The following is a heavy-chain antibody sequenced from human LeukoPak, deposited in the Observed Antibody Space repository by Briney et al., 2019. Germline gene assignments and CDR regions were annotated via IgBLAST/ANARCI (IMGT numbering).Heavy chain of an antibody. V-gene: IGHV1-2*02. CDR3: ARGLGYCSSTSCYLDYYYYYGMDV. J-gene: IGHJ6*02. CDR1: GYTFTGYY. Sequence: AASVTVSCKASGYTFTGYYMHWVRQAPGQGLEWMGWINPNSCGTTYAQKFQGMVTMTRDTSISTAYMELSRLRSDDTAMYYCARGLGYCSSTSCYLDYYYYYGMDVWGQGTTVTVSS. CDR2: INPNSCGT. D-gene: IGHD2-2*01.